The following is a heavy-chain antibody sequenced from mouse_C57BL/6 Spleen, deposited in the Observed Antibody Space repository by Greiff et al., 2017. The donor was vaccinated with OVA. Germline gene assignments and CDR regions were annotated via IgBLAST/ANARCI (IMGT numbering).Heavy chain of an antibody. V-gene: IGHV5-17*01. D-gene: IGHD2-4*01. Sequence: EVKLMESGGGLVKPGGSLKLSCAASGFTFSDYGMHWVRQAPEKGLEWVAYISSGSSTIYYADTVKGRFTISRDNAKNTLFLQMTSLRSEDTAMYYCARDDSYYFDYWGQGTTLTVSS. CDR2: ISSGSSTI. CDR1: GFTFSDYG. J-gene: IGHJ2*01. CDR3: ARDDSYYFDY.